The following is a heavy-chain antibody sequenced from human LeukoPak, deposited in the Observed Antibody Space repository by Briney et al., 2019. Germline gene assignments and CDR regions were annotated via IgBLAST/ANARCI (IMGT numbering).Heavy chain of an antibody. CDR3: AKDPTLTIVVVTATFDY. CDR1: GFTFSSYA. V-gene: IGHV3-23*01. J-gene: IGHJ4*02. Sequence: GSLRLSCAASGFTFSSYAMSWVRQAPGKGLEWVSAISGSGGSTYYADSVKGRFTISRDNYKNTLYLQMNSLRAEDTAVYYCAKDPTLTIVVVTATFDYWGQGTLVTVSS. CDR2: ISGSGGST. D-gene: IGHD2-21*02.